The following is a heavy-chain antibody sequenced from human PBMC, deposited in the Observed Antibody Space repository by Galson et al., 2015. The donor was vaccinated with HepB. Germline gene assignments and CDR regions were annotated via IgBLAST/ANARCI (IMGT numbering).Heavy chain of an antibody. V-gene: IGHV3-23*01. CDR2: ISDGGDTT. Sequence: SLRLSCAASGFTFVTYTMTWVRQAPGKGLEWVSSISDGGDTTYYADSVEGRFTISRDNSKNMVYLQQNSLRVEDTAIYYCVKDWRGNTCDATCMGNWGQGTLVTVSS. D-gene: IGHD4-23*01. CDR1: GFTFVTYT. J-gene: IGHJ4*02. CDR3: VKDWRGNTCDATCMGN.